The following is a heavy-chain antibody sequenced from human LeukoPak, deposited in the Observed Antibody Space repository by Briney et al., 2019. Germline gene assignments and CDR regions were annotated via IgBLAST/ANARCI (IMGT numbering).Heavy chain of an antibody. V-gene: IGHV3-21*01. CDR2: ITRSSIYI. Sequence: PGGSLRLSCAASGFTLSTYGMHWVRQAPGKGLEWVSSITRSSIYIYYADSVKGRFTISRDNAKNSLYLQMNSLRAEDTAVYYCARDRIQLWLGDGYYFDYWGQGTLVTVSS. CDR1: GFTLSTYG. J-gene: IGHJ4*02. D-gene: IGHD5-18*01. CDR3: ARDRIQLWLGDGYYFDY.